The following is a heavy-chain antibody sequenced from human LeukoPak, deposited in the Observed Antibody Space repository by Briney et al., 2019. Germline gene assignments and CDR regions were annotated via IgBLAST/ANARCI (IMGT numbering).Heavy chain of an antibody. D-gene: IGHD3-22*01. V-gene: IGHV3-21*01. CDR3: ARDRGDSSGHAPFDY. CDR1: GFTFNSYS. CDR2: ISSSSSYI. Sequence: GGSLRLSCAASGFTFNSYSMNWVRQAPGKGLEWVSSISSSSSYIYYADSVKGRFTISRDNAKNSLYLQMNSLRAEDTAVYYCARDRGDSSGHAPFDYWGQGTLVTVSS. J-gene: IGHJ4*02.